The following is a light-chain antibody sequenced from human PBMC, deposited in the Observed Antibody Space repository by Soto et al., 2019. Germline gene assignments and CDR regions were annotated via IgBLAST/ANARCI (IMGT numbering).Light chain of an antibody. J-gene: IGKJ1*01. CDR3: QQFNSYPWT. CDR2: DAS. CDR1: QSVSNY. Sequence: EIVLTQSPATLSLSPGERATLSCWASQSVSNYFVWYQQKPGQAPRLLIYDASKRATGIPARFSGSGSGTDFTLTISSLQPEDFATYYCQQFNSYPWTFGQGTKVDI. V-gene: IGKV3-11*01.